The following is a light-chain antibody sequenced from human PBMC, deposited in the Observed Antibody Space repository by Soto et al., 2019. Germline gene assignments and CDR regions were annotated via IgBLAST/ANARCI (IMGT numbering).Light chain of an antibody. CDR3: QQSYGTPIT. CDR1: QTISTW. CDR2: KAS. V-gene: IGKV1-5*03. Sequence: DIQMTQSPSTLSSSFGDIVTITCRASQTISTWLAWYQQKPGKAPKLLIYKASILESGVPSRFSGSGSGTEFTLTISSLQPEDFATYYCQQSYGTPITFGQGTRLEIK. J-gene: IGKJ5*01.